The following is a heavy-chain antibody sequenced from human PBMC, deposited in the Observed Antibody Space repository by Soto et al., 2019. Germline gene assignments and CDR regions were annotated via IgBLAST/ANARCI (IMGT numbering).Heavy chain of an antibody. CDR1: GFTFSRYV. D-gene: IGHD2-15*01. Sequence: GGSLRLSCAASGFTFSRYVMNWVRQAPGKGLEWVSYISGSGSTIYYADSVKGRFTISGDNAKNSLYLQMNSLRAEDTAVYYCARGGCSGGSCYSNYFDYWGQGTLVTVSS. CDR2: ISGSGSTI. V-gene: IGHV3-48*03. CDR3: ARGGCSGGSCYSNYFDY. J-gene: IGHJ4*02.